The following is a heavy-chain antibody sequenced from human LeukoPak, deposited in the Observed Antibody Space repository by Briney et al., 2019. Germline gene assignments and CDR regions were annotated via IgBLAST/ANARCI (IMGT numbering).Heavy chain of an antibody. D-gene: IGHD3-10*01. Sequence: PSETLSLTCTVSGGSISSGGYYWSWIRQHPGKGLEWIGYIYYSGSTYYNPSLKSRVTISVDTSKNQFSLKLSSVTAADTAVYYCNAFREDGYYFDYWGQGTLVTVSS. CDR2: IYYSGST. CDR1: GGSISSGGYY. CDR3: NAFREDGYYFDY. J-gene: IGHJ4*02. V-gene: IGHV4-31*03.